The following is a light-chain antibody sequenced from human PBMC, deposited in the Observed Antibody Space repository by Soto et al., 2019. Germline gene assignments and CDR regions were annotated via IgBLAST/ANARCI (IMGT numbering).Light chain of an antibody. CDR2: GTS. V-gene: IGKV3-20*01. CDR3: GYYGSSVT. J-gene: IGKJ4*01. Sequence: EVVVTQSPGTLSLSPGERATLSCRASQSISNSHLAWYQQKPGQAPRLLIYGTSTRATGGIADRFSGSGSGTDFTLTISRLEPEDFAVYYCGYYGSSVTFGGGTKVDIK. CDR1: QSISNSH.